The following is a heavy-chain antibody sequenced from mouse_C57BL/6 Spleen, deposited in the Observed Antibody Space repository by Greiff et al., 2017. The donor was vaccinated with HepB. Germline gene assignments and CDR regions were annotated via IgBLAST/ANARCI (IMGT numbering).Heavy chain of an antibody. CDR2: IYPGSGST. J-gene: IGHJ4*01. CDR3: ARSYGNYDAMDY. V-gene: IGHV1-55*01. CDR1: GYTFTSYW. Sequence: QVQLQQPGAELVKPGASVKMSCKASGYTFTSYWITWVKQRPGQGLEWIGDIYPGSGSTNYNEKFKSKATLTVDTSSSTAYMQLSSLTSEDSAVYYCARSYGNYDAMDYWGQGTSVTVSS. D-gene: IGHD2-1*01.